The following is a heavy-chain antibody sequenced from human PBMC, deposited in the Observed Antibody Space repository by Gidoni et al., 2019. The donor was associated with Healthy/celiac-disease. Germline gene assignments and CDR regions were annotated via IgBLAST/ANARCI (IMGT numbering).Heavy chain of an antibody. CDR2: ISWNSGSI. CDR1: GFTFDDYA. J-gene: IGHJ4*02. D-gene: IGHD6-19*01. CDR3: AKVVGVLSVAGTGYYFDY. V-gene: IGHV3-9*01. Sequence: EVQLVESGGGLVQPGRSLRLSCAASGFTFDDYAMHWVRQAPGKGLEWVAGISWNSGSIGYADSVKGRFTISRDNAKNSLYLQMNSLRAEDTALYYCAKVVGVLSVAGTGYYFDYWGQGTLVTVSS.